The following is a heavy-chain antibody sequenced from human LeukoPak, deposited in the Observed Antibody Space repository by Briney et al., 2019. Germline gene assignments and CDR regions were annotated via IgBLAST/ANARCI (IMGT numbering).Heavy chain of an antibody. Sequence: GGSLRLSCAASGFTFSNYAMSWVRQAPGKGLEWVSIIGYRGGSIYYAYSVQGRFTISRDNSKNTLTLQMNGLRPEDTAVYYCAKSWGYTRPYYNYMDVWGKGTTVTVSS. CDR3: AKSWGYTRPYYNYMDV. V-gene: IGHV3-23*01. D-gene: IGHD3-16*02. CDR1: GFTFSNYA. CDR2: IGYRGGSI. J-gene: IGHJ6*03.